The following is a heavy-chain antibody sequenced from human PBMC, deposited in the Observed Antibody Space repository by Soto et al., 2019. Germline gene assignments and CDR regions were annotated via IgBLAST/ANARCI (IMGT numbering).Heavy chain of an antibody. Sequence: QVQLEESGGGLVKPGGSLRLSCAASGFTFSDYSMSWIRQAPGKGLEWVSYISGGDNNIYYADSVKGRFAISRDNTNNSLYLQMNSLRVDDTAVYYCARCYGDHPYNWFDRWGQGTLVTVSS. CDR3: ARCYGDHPYNWFDR. D-gene: IGHD4-17*01. CDR1: GFTFSDYS. J-gene: IGHJ5*02. V-gene: IGHV3-11*01. CDR2: ISGGDNNI.